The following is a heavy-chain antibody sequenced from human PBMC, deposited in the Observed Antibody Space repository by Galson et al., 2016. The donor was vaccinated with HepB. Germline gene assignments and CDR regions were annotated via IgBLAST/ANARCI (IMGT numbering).Heavy chain of an antibody. J-gene: IGHJ5*02. V-gene: IGHV4-39*01. CDR1: GGSFSDYY. CDR3: ARLEPVAVAPGLLLENWFDP. Sequence: SETLSLTCAVYGGSFSDYYWGWIRQPPGKGLEWIASIYYSGSTFYNPSLKSRVTISVDTSKNQFSLKLSSVTAADTAVYFCARLEPVAVAPGLLLENWFDPWGQGTLVTVSS. CDR2: IYYSGST. D-gene: IGHD2-2*01.